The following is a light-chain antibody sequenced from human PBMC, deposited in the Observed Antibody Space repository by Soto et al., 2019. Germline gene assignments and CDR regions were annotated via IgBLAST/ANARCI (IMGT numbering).Light chain of an antibody. V-gene: IGKV1-9*01. CDR3: LQLNTYPLT. J-gene: IGKJ4*01. CDR2: GVS. Sequence: DIQLTQSPSFLSASVGDRVTITCRASQAIRSYLAWYQQEPGKAPNLLIYGVSTLQSGVPSRFSGSGSGTEFTLTINRLQPEDFATYYCLQLNTYPLTFGGGTKVEIK. CDR1: QAIRSY.